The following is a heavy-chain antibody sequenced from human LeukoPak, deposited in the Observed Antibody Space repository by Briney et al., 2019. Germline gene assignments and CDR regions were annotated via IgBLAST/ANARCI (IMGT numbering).Heavy chain of an antibody. CDR2: ISGYNGNT. J-gene: IGHJ4*02. CDR3: ARDEPIVAATSLDY. V-gene: IGHV1-18*01. D-gene: IGHD1-26*01. Sequence: VASVKVSCKASGYTFTSYGISWVRQAPGQGLEWMGWISGYNGNTKYAQNFQGRVTITTDTSTYYTQRFQGRGTRITDTSTGTAYMELRSLRSDDTAIYYCARDEPIVAATSLDYWGQGTLVTVSS. CDR1: GYTFTSYG.